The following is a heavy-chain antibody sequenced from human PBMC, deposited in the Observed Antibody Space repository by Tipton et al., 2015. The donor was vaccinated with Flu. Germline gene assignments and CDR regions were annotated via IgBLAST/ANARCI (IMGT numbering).Heavy chain of an antibody. D-gene: IGHD3-16*01. V-gene: IGHV5-51*01. J-gene: IGHJ5*02. CDR3: ARFGRLSSRSWFDP. CDR2: IYPSDSDT. Sequence: MQLVQSGAEVKQPGESLMISCKASGYIFTDYWIGWVRQKPGKGLEWMGIIYPSDSDTKNSPSFQGQVIISADKSASTAYLQWRSLKASDSAIYYCARFGRLSSRSWFDPWGQGTLVTVSS. CDR1: GYIFTDYW.